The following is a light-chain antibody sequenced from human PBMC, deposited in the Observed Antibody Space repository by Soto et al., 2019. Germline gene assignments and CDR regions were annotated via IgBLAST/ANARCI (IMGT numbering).Light chain of an antibody. V-gene: IGKV3-20*01. CDR2: GAS. Sequence: EIVMTQSPGTLSLSPGERATLSCRASQRVSSNFLAWYQQRPGQAPRLLMDGASSRAAGIPDRFSGSGSGTDFTLTISRLEPADFAAYYCHHYGRSAIFTFGPGTTVDIK. J-gene: IGKJ3*01. CDR1: QRVSSNF. CDR3: HHYGRSAIFT.